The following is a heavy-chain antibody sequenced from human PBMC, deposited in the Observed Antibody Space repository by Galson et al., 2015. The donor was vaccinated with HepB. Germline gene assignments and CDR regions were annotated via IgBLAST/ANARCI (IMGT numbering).Heavy chain of an antibody. V-gene: IGHV4-34*01. CDR1: GGSFSGYY. J-gene: IGHJ5*02. CDR3: ARHYDSRGHYVRGWFDP. CDR2: INHSGST. Sequence: SETLSLTCVVYGGSFSGYYWSWIRQSPGKGLEWIGEINHSGSTNYNPSLKSRVTISGDMSKNQFSLKLSSVTAADTAVYYCARHYDSRGHYVRGWFDPWGQGTLVTVSS. D-gene: IGHD3-22*01.